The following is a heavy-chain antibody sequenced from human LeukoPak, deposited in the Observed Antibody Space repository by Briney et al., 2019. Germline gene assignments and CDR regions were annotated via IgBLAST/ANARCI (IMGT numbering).Heavy chain of an antibody. CDR2: IPTDETPT. CDR3: ARDHYFKIDY. D-gene: IGHD3-10*01. V-gene: IGHV3-74*01. Sequence: GGSLRLSCAASGFIFSNFVMHWVRQAPGKGLVWVSRIPTDETPTNYADSVQGRFTISRDNAKNTLYLQMNNLRAEDTAVYYCARDHYFKIDYWGQGTLVTVPS. CDR1: GFIFSNFV. J-gene: IGHJ4*02.